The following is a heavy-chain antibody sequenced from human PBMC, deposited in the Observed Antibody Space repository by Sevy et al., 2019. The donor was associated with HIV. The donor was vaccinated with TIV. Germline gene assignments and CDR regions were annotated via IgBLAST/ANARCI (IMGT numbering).Heavy chain of an antibody. V-gene: IGHV3-21*01. CDR2: ISSGSSYV. CDR3: ASPLHYYHSPSAY. D-gene: IGHD3-22*01. Sequence: GGSLRLSCAASGFTFSYYNMNWVRQAPGKGLEWVSSISSGSSYVYHADSVKGRFTISRDNAKNSLYLQMNSLRTEDTAVYYCASPLHYYHSPSAYWGQGTQVTVSS. J-gene: IGHJ4*02. CDR1: GFTFSYYN.